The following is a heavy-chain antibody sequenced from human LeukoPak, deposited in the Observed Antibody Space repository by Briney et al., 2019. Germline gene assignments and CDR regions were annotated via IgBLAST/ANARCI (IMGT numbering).Heavy chain of an antibody. J-gene: IGHJ4*02. D-gene: IGHD2-15*01. Sequence: PSETLSLTCTVSGGSISSSSYYWGWIRQPPGKGLEWIGSIYYSGSTYYNPSLKSRVSISVDTSKNQFSLKLSSVTAADTALYYCARGYCSGGSCYPDYWGQGTLVTVSS. V-gene: IGHV4-39*01. CDR3: ARGYCSGGSCYPDY. CDR1: GGSISSSSYY. CDR2: IYYSGST.